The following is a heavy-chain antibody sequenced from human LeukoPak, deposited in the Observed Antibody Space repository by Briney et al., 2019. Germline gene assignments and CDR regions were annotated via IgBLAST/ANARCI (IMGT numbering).Heavy chain of an antibody. Sequence: SETLSLTCAVYGGSLSGYYWSWIRQPPGKGLEWIGEINHSGSTNYNPSLKSRVTISVDTSKNQFSLKLSSVTAADTAVYCCARARVGATRIRFFDYWGQGTLVTVSS. CDR1: GGSLSGYY. CDR3: ARARVGATRIRFFDY. CDR2: INHSGST. J-gene: IGHJ4*02. D-gene: IGHD1-26*01. V-gene: IGHV4-34*01.